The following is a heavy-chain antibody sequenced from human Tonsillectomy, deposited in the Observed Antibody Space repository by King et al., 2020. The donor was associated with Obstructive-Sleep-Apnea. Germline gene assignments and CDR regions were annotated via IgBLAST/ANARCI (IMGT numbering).Heavy chain of an antibody. D-gene: IGHD2-21*01. CDR3: ARAGGDGEIDY. Sequence: QLQESGPGLVKPSETLSLTCTVSGGSISSYSWSWIRQPPGKGLEWIGYIYYSGSTNYNPSLKARATISVDTSKNQFSLKLSFVTAADTAVYYCARAGGDGEIDYWGQGTLVTVSS. J-gene: IGHJ4*02. CDR2: IYYSGST. CDR1: GGSISSYS. V-gene: IGHV4-59*01.